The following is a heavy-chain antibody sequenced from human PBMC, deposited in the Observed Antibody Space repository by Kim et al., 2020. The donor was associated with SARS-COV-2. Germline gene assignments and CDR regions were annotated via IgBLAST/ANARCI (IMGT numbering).Heavy chain of an antibody. CDR2: ISYDGRYK. Sequence: GGSLRLSCVASGFTFSNYGLHWVRQAPDKGLEWLAVISYDGRYKFYVDSMKGRFSISRDNSKNTLYLQMNSLRAEDTAVYYCGRLFSSGSNSYDYWGQGTLVTVSS. J-gene: IGHJ4*02. D-gene: IGHD3-10*01. CDR3: GRLFSSGSNSYDY. V-gene: IGHV3-33*05. CDR1: GFTFSNYG.